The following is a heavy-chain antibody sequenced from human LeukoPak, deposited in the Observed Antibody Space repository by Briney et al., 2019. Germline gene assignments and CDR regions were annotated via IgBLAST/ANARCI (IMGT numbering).Heavy chain of an antibody. J-gene: IGHJ6*04. Sequence: SQTLSLTCTVSGGSISSGGYYWSWIRQHPGKGLEWIGYIYYSGSTYYNPSLQSRVTISVDTSKNQFSLKLSSVTAADTAVYYCARSYCGGDCYHYYGMDVWGKGTTVTVSS. CDR1: GGSISSGGYY. V-gene: IGHV4-31*03. CDR3: ARSYCGGDCYHYYGMDV. D-gene: IGHD2-21*02. CDR2: IYYSGST.